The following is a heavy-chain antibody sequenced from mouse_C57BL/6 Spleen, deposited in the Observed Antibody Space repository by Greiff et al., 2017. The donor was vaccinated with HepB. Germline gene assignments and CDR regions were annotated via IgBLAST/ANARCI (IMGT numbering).Heavy chain of an antibody. V-gene: IGHV14-2*01. D-gene: IGHD3-3*01. J-gene: IGHJ4*01. CDR3: ARVELEGDMDY. CDR1: GFNIKDYY. Sequence: EVQLQQSGAELVKPGASVKLSCTASGFNIKDYYMHWVKQRTEQGLEWIGRIDPEDGETKYAAKFQGKATITADTSSNTAYLQLSSLTSEDTAVYYCARVELEGDMDYWGQGTSVTVSS. CDR2: IDPEDGET.